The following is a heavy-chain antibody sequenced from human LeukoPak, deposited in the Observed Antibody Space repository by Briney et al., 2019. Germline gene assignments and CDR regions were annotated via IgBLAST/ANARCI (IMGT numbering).Heavy chain of an antibody. Sequence: PGGSLRFSCAASGFTVSSNYMSWVRQAPGKGLEWVSLIYSGGSTYYADSVKGRFTISRDNSKNTLYLQMNSLKAEDTAVYYCARVVDTAMVFDYWGQGTLVTVSS. J-gene: IGHJ4*02. V-gene: IGHV3-53*01. CDR2: IYSGGST. D-gene: IGHD5-18*01. CDR3: ARVVDTAMVFDY. CDR1: GFTVSSNY.